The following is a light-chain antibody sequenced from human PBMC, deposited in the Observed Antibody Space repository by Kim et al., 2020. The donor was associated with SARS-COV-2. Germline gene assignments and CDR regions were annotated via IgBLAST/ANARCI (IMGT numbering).Light chain of an antibody. CDR3: QQSNTTPYT. Sequence: SASVGDRVTITCRASQSISNFLNWYQQKPGTAPKLLIYAASRLQSGVPSRFSGSGSGTDFTLTISSLQPEDFATYYCQQSNTTPYTFGQGTKLEIK. CDR2: AAS. V-gene: IGKV1-39*01. J-gene: IGKJ2*01. CDR1: QSISNF.